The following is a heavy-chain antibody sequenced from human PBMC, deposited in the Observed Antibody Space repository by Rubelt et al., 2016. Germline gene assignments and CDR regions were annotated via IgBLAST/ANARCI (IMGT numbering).Heavy chain of an antibody. J-gene: IGHJ6*02. CDR3: ARGDYYYGMDV. CDR2: IFYSGST. V-gene: IGHV4-31*03. Sequence: QLQLQESGPGLVKPSQTLSLTCTVSGGSISSGGYYWSWIRQHPGKGLEWIGYIFYSGSTYYNPSLPLRVTLLVDTSRNRFALKLRSGTAADTAVYYCARGDYYYGMDVWGQGTTVTVSS. CDR1: GGSISSGGYY.